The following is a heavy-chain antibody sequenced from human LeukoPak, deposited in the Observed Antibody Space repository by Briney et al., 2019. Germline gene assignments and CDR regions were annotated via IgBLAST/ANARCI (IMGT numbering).Heavy chain of an antibody. CDR2: INHSGST. J-gene: IGHJ4*02. D-gene: IGHD2-15*01. CDR1: GGSFSGYY. CDR3: ARGGSGGSPILGRANDY. V-gene: IGHV4-34*01. Sequence: SETLSLTCAVYGGSFSGYYWSWIRQPPGKGLEWIGEINHSGSTNYNPSLKSRVTISVDTSKNQFSLKLSSVTAAGTAVYYCARGGSGGSPILGRANDYWGQGTLVTVSS.